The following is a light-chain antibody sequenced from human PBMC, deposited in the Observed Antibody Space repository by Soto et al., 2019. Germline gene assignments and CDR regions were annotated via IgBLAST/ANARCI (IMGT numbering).Light chain of an antibody. J-gene: IGKJ1*01. CDR2: GAS. CDR1: QSVSSNY. V-gene: IGKV3-20*01. Sequence: EIVLTQSPGTRSLSPGERASLSCKASQSVSSNYLAWYQQKPGQAPRLLIYGASSRATGIPDRFRGSGSGTDFTLTISRLEPEDFAVYYCQQYGSSPPWTFGQGTKVEIK. CDR3: QQYGSSPPWT.